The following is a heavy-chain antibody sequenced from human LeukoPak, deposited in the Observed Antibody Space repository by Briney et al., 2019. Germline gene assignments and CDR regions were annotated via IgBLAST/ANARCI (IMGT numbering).Heavy chain of an antibody. D-gene: IGHD5-12*01. V-gene: IGHV3-30-3*01. CDR2: ISYDGSNK. J-gene: IGHJ4*02. Sequence: PGRSLRLSCAASEFTFSSYAMRWVRQAPGKGLEWVAVISYDGSNKYYAGSVKGRFTISRDNSKNTLYLQMNSLRTEDTAVYYCARDRAENVATTLDYWGQGTLVTVSS. CDR1: EFTFSSYA. CDR3: ARDRAENVATTLDY.